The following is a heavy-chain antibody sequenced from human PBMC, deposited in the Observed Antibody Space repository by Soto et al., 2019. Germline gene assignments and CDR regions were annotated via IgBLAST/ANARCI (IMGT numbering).Heavy chain of an antibody. Sequence: EVQLLESGGGLIQPGGSLRLSCAASGFTFNNYAMSWVRQAPGKGLEWVSAISGNGISTYYADSVRGRFTISSDNSENTLFLQMNRLRADDTAVYYCTRDAISMVRGTDNWFDPWGQGTLVTVSS. CDR2: ISGNGIST. D-gene: IGHD3-10*01. V-gene: IGHV3-23*01. CDR1: GFTFNNYA. CDR3: TRDAISMVRGTDNWFDP. J-gene: IGHJ5*02.